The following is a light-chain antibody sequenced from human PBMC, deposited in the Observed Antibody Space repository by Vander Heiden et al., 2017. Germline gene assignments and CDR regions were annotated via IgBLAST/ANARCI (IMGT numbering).Light chain of an antibody. CDR3: QQTDTSPLT. J-gene: IGKJ3*01. CDR1: QSISSY. Sequence: DIQMTQFPSSLSASVGDRVTITCRPSQSISSYLNWYQHKPGKAPKLLIYGASSLQSGVPLRFSGSGSGTDFTLTISSLQPEDFATYYCQQTDTSPLTFGPGTKVDF. V-gene: IGKV1-39*01. CDR2: GAS.